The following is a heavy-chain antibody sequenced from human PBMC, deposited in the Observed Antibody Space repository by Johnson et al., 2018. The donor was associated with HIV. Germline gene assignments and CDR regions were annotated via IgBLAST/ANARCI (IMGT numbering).Heavy chain of an antibody. CDR1: GFTFSSYW. J-gene: IGHJ3*02. Sequence: VQLVESGGGLVQPGGSLRLSCEASGFTFSSYWMSWVRQAPGKGLEWVANIKQDGSERYYVDSMKGRFTISRDNSKNTLYLQMNSLRAEDTAVYYCAKDPIVLVVYAISAFDIWGQGTMVTVSS. CDR2: IKQDGSER. V-gene: IGHV3-7*05. D-gene: IGHD2-8*02. CDR3: AKDPIVLVVYAISAFDI.